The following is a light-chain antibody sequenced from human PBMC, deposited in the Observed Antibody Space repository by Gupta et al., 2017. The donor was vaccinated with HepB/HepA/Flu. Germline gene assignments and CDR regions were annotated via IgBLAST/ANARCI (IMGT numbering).Light chain of an antibody. CDR3: QAWDSSTVV. CDR1: KLGDKY. CDR2: QDS. Sequence: SYKLSQPPSVFVSPGQTASITCSGDKLGDKYVCWYQQKAGQSPVLVIFQDSSRPSGISERFSGSTSGNTATLTISGTQAVDEADYYCQAWDSSTVVFGGGTRLTVL. V-gene: IGLV3-1*01. J-gene: IGLJ2*01.